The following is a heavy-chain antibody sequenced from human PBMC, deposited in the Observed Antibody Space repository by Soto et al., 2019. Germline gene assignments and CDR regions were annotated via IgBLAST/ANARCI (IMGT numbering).Heavy chain of an antibody. D-gene: IGHD6-13*01. J-gene: IGHJ3*02. CDR2: IVPIFTLT. Sequence: QVQLVQSGAEVKKPGSSVKVACKVSCDTFSNYAINWVRQAPGQGLEWMGAIVPIFTLTNYAQTFQGRVTIPADESTITAYMELNRMRSDDTATYYCAREASADGTFREDASDIWGKGTMVTVSS. CDR3: AREASADGTFREDASDI. CDR1: CDTFSNYA. V-gene: IGHV1-69*12.